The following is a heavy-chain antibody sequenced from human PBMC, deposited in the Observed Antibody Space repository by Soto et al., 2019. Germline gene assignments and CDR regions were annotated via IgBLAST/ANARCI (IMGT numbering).Heavy chain of an antibody. J-gene: IGHJ3*02. V-gene: IGHV4-31*03. CDR1: GGSISSGGYS. CDR2: IYYSGST. D-gene: IGHD3-16*01. Sequence: SETLSLTCTVSGGSISSGGYSWSRLRPQPGKGLEWIGYIYYSGSTYYNPSLKSRVTISVDTSKNQFSLKLSSVTAADTAVYYCASHVRGVAGSDAFDIWGQGTMVTVSS. CDR3: ASHVRGVAGSDAFDI.